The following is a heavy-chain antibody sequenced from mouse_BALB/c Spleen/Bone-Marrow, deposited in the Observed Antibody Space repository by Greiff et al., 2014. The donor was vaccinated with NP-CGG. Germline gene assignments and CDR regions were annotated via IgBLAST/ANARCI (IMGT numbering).Heavy chain of an antibody. CDR2: IYPYNGGT. Sequence: EVQLQQSGPELVKPGASVKISCKASGYTFTDYNMHWVKQSHGKSLDWIGYIYPYNGGTGYNQKFKSKATLTVGNSSSTAYMELRSLTSEDSAVYYCARGRAYGNYVWFAYWGQGTLVTVSA. CDR3: ARGRAYGNYVWFAY. J-gene: IGHJ3*01. D-gene: IGHD2-1*01. V-gene: IGHV1S29*02. CDR1: GYTFTDYN.